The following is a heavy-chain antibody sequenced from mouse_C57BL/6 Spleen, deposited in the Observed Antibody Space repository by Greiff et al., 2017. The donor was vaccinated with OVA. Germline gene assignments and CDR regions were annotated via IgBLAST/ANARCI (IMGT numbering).Heavy chain of an antibody. CDR3: TPSGDYGSSPRFAY. V-gene: IGHV14-4*01. J-gene: IGHJ3*01. D-gene: IGHD1-1*01. CDR2: IDPENGDT. CDR1: GFNIKDDY. Sequence: EVQLQQSGAELVRPGASVKLSCTASGFNIKDDYMHWVKQRPEQGLEWIGWIDPENGDTEYASKFQGKATITADTSSNTAYLQLSSLTSEDTAVYYCTPSGDYGSSPRFAYWGQGTLVTVSA.